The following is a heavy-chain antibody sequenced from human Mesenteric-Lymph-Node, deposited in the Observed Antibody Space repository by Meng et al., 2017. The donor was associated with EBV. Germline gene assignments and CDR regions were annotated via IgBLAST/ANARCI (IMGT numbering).Heavy chain of an antibody. V-gene: IGHV4-34*01. CDR1: GGSFSGYS. Sequence: QVQLQRGGAGLLQPSETLSLTCVIDGGSFSGYSWNWIRQAPGKGLEWIGKIHHSETADYNPSLEDRVIISADTSKNQFSLKLTSVTAADTAMYYCAGHVGRGGDYWDQGALVTVSS. J-gene: IGHJ4*02. D-gene: IGHD3-10*01. CDR3: AGHVGRGGDY. CDR2: IHHSETA.